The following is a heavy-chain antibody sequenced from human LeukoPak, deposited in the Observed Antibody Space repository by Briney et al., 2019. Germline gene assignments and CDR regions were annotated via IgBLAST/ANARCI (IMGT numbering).Heavy chain of an antibody. CDR2: ISSSGSTT. J-gene: IGHJ4*02. V-gene: IGHV3-11*04. CDR3: ARGYCSGGSCYFDY. CDR1: GFTVSSNY. D-gene: IGHD2-15*01. Sequence: PGGSLRLSCAASGFTVSSNYMSWVRQAPGKGLEWVSYISSSGSTTYYADSVKGRFTISRDNAKNSLYLQMNSLRAEDTAVYYCARGYCSGGSCYFDYWGQGTLVTVSS.